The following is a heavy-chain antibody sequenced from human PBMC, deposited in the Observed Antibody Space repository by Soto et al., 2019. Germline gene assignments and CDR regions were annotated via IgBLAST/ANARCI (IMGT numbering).Heavy chain of an antibody. V-gene: IGHV4-39*01. CDR3: ARQRGSGSYYNGPTYVSRVRWFDP. CDR2: IYYSGTT. J-gene: IGHJ5*02. D-gene: IGHD3-10*01. Sequence: PSETLSLTCTVSGGSINSSSYYWGWIRQPPGKGLEWIGTIYYSGTTYYNPSLKSRVTMSVDTSENQFSLRLNSVTAADTAVYYCARQRGSGSYYNGPTYVSRVRWFDPWGQGTLVTVST. CDR1: GGSINSSSYY.